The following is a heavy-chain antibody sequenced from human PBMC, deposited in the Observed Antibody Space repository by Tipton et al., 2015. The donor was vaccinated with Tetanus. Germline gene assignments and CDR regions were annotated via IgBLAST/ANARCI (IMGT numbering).Heavy chain of an antibody. CDR1: GGSISSPSYY. D-gene: IGHD5-24*01. V-gene: IGHV4-39*02. Sequence: LRLSCTVSGGSISSPSYYWSWIRQPPGKGLEWIGEISHSENTNYNPSLQSRVTISMNTANNHIYLNLTSVTAADTAVYYCARWRDGFNRALDSWGQGIMVTVSS. CDR2: ISHSENT. CDR3: ARWRDGFNRALDS. J-gene: IGHJ4*02.